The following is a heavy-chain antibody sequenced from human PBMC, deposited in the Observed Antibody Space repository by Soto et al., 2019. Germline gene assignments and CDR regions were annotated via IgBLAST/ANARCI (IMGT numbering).Heavy chain of an antibody. Sequence: SETLSLTCTVSGGSISDSSYFWDWIRQPPGKGLEWIGNIYYSGSTYYNLSLKSRVTISVDTSRNQFSLKLSSVTAADTAVYYCARRGVSSYYSNYWGLGTLVTVSS. D-gene: IGHD2-15*01. CDR1: GGSISDSSYF. J-gene: IGHJ4*02. V-gene: IGHV4-39*01. CDR2: IYYSGST. CDR3: ARRGVSSYYSNY.